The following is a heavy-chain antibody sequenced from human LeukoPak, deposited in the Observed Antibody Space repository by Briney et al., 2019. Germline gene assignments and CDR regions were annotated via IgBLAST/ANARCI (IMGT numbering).Heavy chain of an antibody. D-gene: IGHD3-3*02. CDR1: GGSFSGYY. V-gene: IGHV4-34*01. J-gene: IGHJ5*02. CDR3: ARDREERHLGFDP. CDR2: INHSGST. Sequence: PSETLSLTCAVYGGSFSGYYWSWIRQPPGKGLEWIGEINHSGSTNYNPSLKSRVTISVDTSKNQFSLKLSSVTAADTAVYYCARDREERHLGFDPWGQGTLVTVSS.